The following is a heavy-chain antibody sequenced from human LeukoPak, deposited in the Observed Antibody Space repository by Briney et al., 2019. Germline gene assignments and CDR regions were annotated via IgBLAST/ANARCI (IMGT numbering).Heavy chain of an antibody. CDR3: ARPAGYDILTGYSTTQDAFDI. V-gene: IGHV5-51*01. Sequence: KHGESLKISCKGSGYSFTSYWIGWVRQMPGKGLEWMGIIYPGDSDTRYSPSFQGQVTISADKSIGTAYLQWSSLKASDTAMYYCARPAGYDILTGYSTTQDAFDIWGQGTMVTVSS. D-gene: IGHD3-9*01. J-gene: IGHJ3*02. CDR2: IYPGDSDT. CDR1: GYSFTSYW.